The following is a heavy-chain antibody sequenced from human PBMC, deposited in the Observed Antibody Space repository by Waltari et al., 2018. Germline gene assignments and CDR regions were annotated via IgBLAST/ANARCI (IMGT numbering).Heavy chain of an antibody. CDR2: MYYSGST. D-gene: IGHD3-22*01. V-gene: IGHV4-39*07. Sequence: QLQLQESGPGLVKPSETLSLTCTVSGGSIISATYYWGWIRQPPGKGLEWIGSMYYSGSTSYNPSLKSRVTVSVDTSKNQFSLKLNSVNAADTAVYYCAREYYYDTRWIDYWGQGTQVTVSS. CDR3: AREYYYDTRWIDY. CDR1: GGSIISATYY. J-gene: IGHJ4*02.